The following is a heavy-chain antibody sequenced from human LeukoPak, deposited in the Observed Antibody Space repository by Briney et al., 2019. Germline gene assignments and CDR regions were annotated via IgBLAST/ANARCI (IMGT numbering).Heavy chain of an antibody. V-gene: IGHV3-11*04. J-gene: IGHJ6*04. D-gene: IGHD3-10*01. CDR1: GFTFGDYY. Sequence: GGSLRLSCAASGFTFGDYYMTWIRQAPGKGLEWVSYISTSGSTIYYADSVKGRFTISRDNAKNSLYLQMNSLRAEDTAVYYCARDQSYYGSGSPMNVWGKGTTVTVSS. CDR2: ISTSGSTI. CDR3: ARDQSYYGSGSPMNV.